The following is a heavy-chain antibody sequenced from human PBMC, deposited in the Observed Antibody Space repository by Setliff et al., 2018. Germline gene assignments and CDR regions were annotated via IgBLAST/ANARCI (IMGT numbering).Heavy chain of an antibody. J-gene: IGHJ4*02. V-gene: IGHV4-4*08. D-gene: IGHD6-13*01. CDR1: GGAISNYY. CDR3: ARGINSVSWTPKY. Sequence: SETLSLTCTVSGGAISNYYWSWIRQPPGKGLEWIGYIYPDGTTNYNPSLKSRMTISLDMSKNQFSLTLRSVTAADTAMYYCARGINSVSWTPKYWGRGTLVTVSS. CDR2: IYPDGTT.